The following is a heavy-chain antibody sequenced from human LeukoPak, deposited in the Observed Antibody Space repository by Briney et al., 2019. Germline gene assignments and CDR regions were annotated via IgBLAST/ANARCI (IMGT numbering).Heavy chain of an antibody. CDR1: GFTFTSYS. D-gene: IGHD3-3*01. CDR3: ARSTTGYDFWSGYYPYYGMDV. J-gene: IGHJ6*02. Sequence: GGSLRLSCAASGFTFTSYSMNWVRQAPGKGLEWISYISSSNSAIYYAASVKGRFTISRDNSKNTLYLQMNSLRAEDTAVYYCARSTTGYDFWSGYYPYYGMDVWGQGTTVTVSS. V-gene: IGHV3-48*01. CDR2: ISSSNSAI.